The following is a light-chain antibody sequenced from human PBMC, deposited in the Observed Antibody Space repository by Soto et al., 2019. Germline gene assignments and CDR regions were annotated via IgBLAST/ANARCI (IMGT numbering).Light chain of an antibody. V-gene: IGKV3-15*01. CDR2: GAS. CDR3: QQYNKWPLT. J-gene: IGKJ4*01. CDR1: ESVSSN. Sequence: EIVMTQSPATLSVSQGERANLSCRARESVSSNLAWYQQKPGQAPRLLIYGASTRATGIPARFSGSGSGTEFTLTISSLQSEDFAVYYCQQYNKWPLTFGGGTKVEIK.